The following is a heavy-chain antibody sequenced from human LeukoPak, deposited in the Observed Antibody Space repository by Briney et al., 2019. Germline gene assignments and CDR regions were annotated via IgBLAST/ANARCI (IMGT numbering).Heavy chain of an antibody. CDR3: ARGEGQLAYYYYAMDV. CDR2: IKSKTDGGTT. CDR1: GFTFSNAW. D-gene: IGHD6-13*01. V-gene: IGHV3-15*01. Sequence: GGSLRLSCAASGFTFSNAWMNWVRQAPGKGLEWVGRIKSKTDGGTTDYAAPVKGRFTISRDNAKNSLYLQMNSLRAEDTAVYYCARGEGQLAYYYYAMDVWGQGTTVTVSS. J-gene: IGHJ6*02.